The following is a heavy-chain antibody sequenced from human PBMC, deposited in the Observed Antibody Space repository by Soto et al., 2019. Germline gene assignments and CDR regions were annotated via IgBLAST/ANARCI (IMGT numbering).Heavy chain of an antibody. CDR2: IFRDGTA. J-gene: IGHJ4*02. CDR3: ARLVYDTRLNYMYFDF. Sequence: SETLSLTCAVSGVSISSGNWWTWVRQTPQRGLEYIGEIFRDGTANYYPSFERRVAISVDTSKNQFSLKLTSVTAADTAIYFCARLVYDTRLNYMYFDFWGQGALVTV. D-gene: IGHD3-10*01. CDR1: GVSISSGNW. V-gene: IGHV4-4*02.